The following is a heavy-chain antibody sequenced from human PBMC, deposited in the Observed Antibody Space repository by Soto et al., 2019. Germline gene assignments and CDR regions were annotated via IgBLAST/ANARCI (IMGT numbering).Heavy chain of an antibody. Sequence: QITLKESGPTLVKPTQTLTLTCTFSGFSLSTSGVGVGGIREPPGKALEWLALISWDDDKRYSPSLKSKLTITKDTSKNQVVLTMTNMDPVDTATYYCAHRRSYCSGGSCYSGFDYWGQGTLVTVSS. CDR3: AHRRSYCSGGSCYSGFDY. CDR1: GFSLSTSGVG. CDR2: ISWDDDK. V-gene: IGHV2-5*02. J-gene: IGHJ4*02. D-gene: IGHD2-15*01.